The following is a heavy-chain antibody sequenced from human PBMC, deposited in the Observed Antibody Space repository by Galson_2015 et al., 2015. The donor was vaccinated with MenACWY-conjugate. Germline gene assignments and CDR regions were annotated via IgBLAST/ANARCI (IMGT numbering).Heavy chain of an antibody. D-gene: IGHD2-2*01. J-gene: IGHJ6*02. Sequence: SLRLSCAASGFPFSDYSMNWVRQAPGKGLEWVSFISTSTTTIYYADSVRGRFTISRGNAKNSLYLQMTSLRDEDTAVYYCARDLGAYCSSTSCYDYTMDVWGQGTTITVSS. CDR3: ARDLGAYCSSTSCYDYTMDV. CDR1: GFPFSDYS. V-gene: IGHV3-48*02. CDR2: ISTSTTTI.